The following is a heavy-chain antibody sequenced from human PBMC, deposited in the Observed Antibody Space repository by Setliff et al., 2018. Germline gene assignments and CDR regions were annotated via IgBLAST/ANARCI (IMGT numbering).Heavy chain of an antibody. D-gene: IGHD3-10*01. Sequence: SETLSLTRAVSSYSISTNYYWGWIRQPPGKGLEWIGSIYHSGSTYYNPSLKSRVTISVDTSKNQFSLKLTSVTAADTAVYYCARVGAVNYDFDSWGQGTLVTVSS. V-gene: IGHV4-38-2*01. CDR2: IYHSGST. J-gene: IGHJ4*02. CDR1: SYSISTNYY. CDR3: ARVGAVNYDFDS.